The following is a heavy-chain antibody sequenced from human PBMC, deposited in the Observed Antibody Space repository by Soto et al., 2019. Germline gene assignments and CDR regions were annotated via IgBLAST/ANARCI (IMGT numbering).Heavy chain of an antibody. J-gene: IGHJ5*02. CDR2: INPNSGGT. Sequence: ASVKVSCKASGYTFTGYYMHWVRQAPGQGLEWMGWINPNSGGTNYAQKFQGRVTMTRDTSISTAYMELSRLRSDDTAVYYCARVGDIVVVPAAFWFDTWGQGTLVTVSS. V-gene: IGHV1-2*02. D-gene: IGHD2-2*01. CDR1: GYTFTGYY. CDR3: ARVGDIVVVPAAFWFDT.